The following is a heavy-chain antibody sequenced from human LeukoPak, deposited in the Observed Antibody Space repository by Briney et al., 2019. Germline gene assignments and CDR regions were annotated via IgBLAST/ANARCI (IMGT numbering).Heavy chain of an antibody. CDR1: GFPFSTYA. D-gene: IGHD3-22*01. Sequence: GGSLRLSCAASGFPFSTYAMTWVRQAPGKGLEWVSAISGSGGVTFYADSVKGRFTISRDNSKNTLYLQMNSLRAEDTAVYYCAKNNYYDTLSGAFDIWGQGTMVTVSS. CDR3: AKNNYYDTLSGAFDI. V-gene: IGHV3-23*01. J-gene: IGHJ3*02. CDR2: ISGSGGVT.